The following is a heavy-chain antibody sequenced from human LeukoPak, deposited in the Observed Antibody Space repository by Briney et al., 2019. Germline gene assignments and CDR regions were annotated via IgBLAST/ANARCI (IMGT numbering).Heavy chain of an antibody. Sequence: GGSLRLSCAASGFTFSSYAMSWVRQAPGKGLEWVSAISGSGGSTYYADSVKGRFTISRDNSKNTLYPQMNSLRAEDTAVYYCAKDGHYDSSGPYYFDYWGQGTLVTVSS. D-gene: IGHD3-22*01. CDR3: AKDGHYDSSGPYYFDY. CDR2: ISGSGGST. CDR1: GFTFSSYA. V-gene: IGHV3-23*01. J-gene: IGHJ4*02.